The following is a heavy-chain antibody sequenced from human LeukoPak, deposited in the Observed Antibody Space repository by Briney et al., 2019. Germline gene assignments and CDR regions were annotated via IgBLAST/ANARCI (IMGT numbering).Heavy chain of an antibody. Sequence: GGSLGLSCAASGFTVSSNSMSWVRQAPGKGLEWVSGISGSAFTRDYADSVKGRFTISRDNTKNTLYLQMNSLKAEDTAVYHCAKDLRDSNGWGFDPWGQGTRVTVSS. CDR2: ISGSAFTR. J-gene: IGHJ5*02. D-gene: IGHD6-25*01. V-gene: IGHV3-23*01. CDR3: AKDLRDSNGWGFDP. CDR1: GFTVSSNS.